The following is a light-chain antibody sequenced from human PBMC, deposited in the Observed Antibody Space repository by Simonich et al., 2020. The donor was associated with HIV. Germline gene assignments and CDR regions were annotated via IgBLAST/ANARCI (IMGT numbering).Light chain of an antibody. CDR3: QQYYITPHT. Sequence: DIVMTQSPDSLAVSLGERATINCKSSQTVLYSSNHKNYLAWYQKKPGQPPNLLIYWASTRESGVPDRFNGSGSETDFTLTISSLQAEDVAVYYCQQYYITPHTFGQGTKVEIK. CDR2: WAS. J-gene: IGKJ1*01. CDR1: QTVLYSSNHKNY. V-gene: IGKV4-1*01.